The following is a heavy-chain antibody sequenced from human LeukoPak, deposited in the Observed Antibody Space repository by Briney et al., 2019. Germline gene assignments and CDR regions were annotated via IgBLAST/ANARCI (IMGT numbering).Heavy chain of an antibody. Sequence: SETLSLTCTVSGDSPSNINYYWGWIRQPPGKGLEWIGSIYYSGSPYYNPSLKSRVTISVDTSKNQFSLKLSSVTAADTAVYYCASQRNDYYDSSGHDYWGQGTLVTVSS. V-gene: IGHV4-39*01. J-gene: IGHJ4*02. CDR3: ASQRNDYYDSSGHDY. CDR1: GDSPSNINYY. CDR2: IYYSGSP. D-gene: IGHD3-22*01.